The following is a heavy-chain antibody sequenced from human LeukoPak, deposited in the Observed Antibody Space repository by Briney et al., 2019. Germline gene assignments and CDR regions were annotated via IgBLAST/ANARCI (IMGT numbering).Heavy chain of an antibody. CDR3: AGWTPVPTFWYEYFQH. CDR2: IYYSGST. V-gene: IGHV4-31*03. D-gene: IGHD4-17*01. Sequence: PSETLSLTCTVSGGSISSGGYYWSWIRQHPGKGLEWIGYIYYSGSTYYNPSLKSRVTISVDTSKNQFSLKLSSVTAADTAVYYWAGWTPVPTFWYEYFQHGARAPRVAVPS. CDR1: GGSISSGGYY. J-gene: IGHJ1*01.